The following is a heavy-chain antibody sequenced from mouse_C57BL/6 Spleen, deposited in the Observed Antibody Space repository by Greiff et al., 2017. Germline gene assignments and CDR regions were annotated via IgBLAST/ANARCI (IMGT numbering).Heavy chain of an antibody. CDR2: ISYDGSN. CDR3: ARAETYYSNPYYFDY. Sequence: EVHLVESGPGLVKPSQSLSLTCSVTGYSITSGYYWNWLRQFPGNKLEWMGYISYDGSNNYNPSLKNRISITRDTSKNQFFLKLNSVTTEDTATYYCARAETYYSNPYYFDYWGQGTTLTVSS. V-gene: IGHV3-6*01. CDR1: GYSITSGYY. D-gene: IGHD2-5*01. J-gene: IGHJ2*01.